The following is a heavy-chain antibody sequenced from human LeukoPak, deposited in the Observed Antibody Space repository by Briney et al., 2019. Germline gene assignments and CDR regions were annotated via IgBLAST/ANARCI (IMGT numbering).Heavy chain of an antibody. D-gene: IGHD3-9*01. CDR1: GFTFSSYE. V-gene: IGHV3-48*03. CDR3: ARTYYDILTGYNPYFDN. CDR2: ITSSSTSM. Sequence: GGSLRLSCAASGFTFSSYEMNWVRQAPGKGLEWVSYITSSSTSMYYADSVKGRFTISRDNAKNSLYLQMNSLRAEDTAVYYCARTYYDILTGYNPYFDNWGQGTLVTVSS. J-gene: IGHJ4*02.